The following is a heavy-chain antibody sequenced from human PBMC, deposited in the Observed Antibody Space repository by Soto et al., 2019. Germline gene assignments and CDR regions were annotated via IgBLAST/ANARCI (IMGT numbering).Heavy chain of an antibody. CDR1: GYTFTSYY. D-gene: IGHD2-2*01. V-gene: IGHV1-46*01. J-gene: IGHJ5*02. CDR2: INPSGGST. Sequence: ASVKVSCKASGYTFTSYYMHWVRQGPGQGREWMGIINPSGGSTSYAQKFQGRVTMTRDTSTSTVYMELSSLRSEDTAVYYCARGGPVKEVVPAAPRVNYNWFDPWGQGTLVTVSS. CDR3: ARGGPVKEVVPAAPRVNYNWFDP.